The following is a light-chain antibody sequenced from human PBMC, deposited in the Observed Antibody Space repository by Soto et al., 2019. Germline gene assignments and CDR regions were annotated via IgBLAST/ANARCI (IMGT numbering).Light chain of an antibody. CDR3: QQSYTTLWT. Sequence: EIVMTQSPATLSVSPGERATLSCRASQGVTTNLAWYQQKPGQAPRLLIYGASTRATGIPARFSGSGSGTEFTLTISSLQPEDFATYYCQQSYTTLWTFGPGTKVDIK. CDR2: GAS. J-gene: IGKJ3*01. CDR1: QGVTTN. V-gene: IGKV3-15*01.